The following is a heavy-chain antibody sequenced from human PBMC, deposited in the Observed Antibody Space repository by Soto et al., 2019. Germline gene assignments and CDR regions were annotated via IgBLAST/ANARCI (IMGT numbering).Heavy chain of an antibody. Sequence: ASVKVSCKASGGTFSSYAISWVRQAPGQGLEWMGGIIPIFGTANYAQKFRGRVTITADESTSTAYMELSSLRSEDTAVYYCARDTYYYGSGSYEYFRFWGQGTLVTVSS. D-gene: IGHD3-10*01. CDR2: IIPIFGTA. CDR3: ARDTYYYGSGSYEYFRF. J-gene: IGHJ4*02. CDR1: GGTFSSYA. V-gene: IGHV1-69*13.